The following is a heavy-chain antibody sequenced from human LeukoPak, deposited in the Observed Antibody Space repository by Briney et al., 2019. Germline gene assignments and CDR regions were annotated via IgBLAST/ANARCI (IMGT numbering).Heavy chain of an antibody. V-gene: IGHV1-2*06. J-gene: IGHJ4*02. CDR2: INPNSGGT. CDR1: GYTFTGYY. Sequence: GASVKVSCKASGYTFTGYYMHWVRQAPGKGLEWMGRINPNSGGTNYAQKFQGRVTMTRDTSISTAYMELSRLRSDDTAVYYCARAFRYSGSYYSYYWGQGTLVTVSS. CDR3: ARAFRYSGSYYSYY. D-gene: IGHD1-26*01.